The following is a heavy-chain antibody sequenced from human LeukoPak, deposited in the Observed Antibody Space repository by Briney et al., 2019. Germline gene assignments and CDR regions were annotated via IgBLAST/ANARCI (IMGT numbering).Heavy chain of an antibody. J-gene: IGHJ4*02. V-gene: IGHV3-53*01. CDR2: IYSGNRT. Sequence: PGGSLRLSCAASGFSVNTDYMSWVRQAPGKGLEWVSVIYSGNRTYYADSVKGRFTISRDNSKNTLYLQMNSLRAEDTAVYYCAREPWATVGFHWGQGTLVTVPS. D-gene: IGHD3-10*01. CDR1: GFSVNTDY. CDR3: AREPWATVGFH.